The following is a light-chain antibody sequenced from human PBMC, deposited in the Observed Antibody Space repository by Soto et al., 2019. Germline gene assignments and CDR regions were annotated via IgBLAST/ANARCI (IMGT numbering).Light chain of an antibody. Sequence: QSVLTQPPSASGSPGQSVTISCTGTSSDIGTYNYVSWYQQHPGRPPKLMISEVNKRPSGVPDRFSGSKSGNTASLTISGLQHAEEEDDYCGASYGIGYNVFGSGTKVTVL. CDR2: EVN. CDR1: SSDIGTYNY. CDR3: GASYGIGYNV. V-gene: IGLV2-8*01. J-gene: IGLJ1*01.